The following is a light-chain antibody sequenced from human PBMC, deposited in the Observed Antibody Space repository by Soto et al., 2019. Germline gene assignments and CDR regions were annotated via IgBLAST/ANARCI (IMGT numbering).Light chain of an antibody. Sequence: QSALTQPRSVSGSPGQSVTISCTGTSSDVGGYHYVSWYQQFPDKAPKLMIYDVSKRPSGVPDRFSCSKSGNTASLTISGLQADDEADYYCCSYAGSSTRVLGTGTKLTVL. J-gene: IGLJ1*01. CDR3: CSYAGSSTRV. CDR1: SSDVGGYHY. CDR2: DVS. V-gene: IGLV2-11*01.